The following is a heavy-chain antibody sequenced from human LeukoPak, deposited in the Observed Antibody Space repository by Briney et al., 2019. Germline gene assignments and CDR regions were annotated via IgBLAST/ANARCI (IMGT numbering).Heavy chain of an antibody. CDR2: IYYSGST. J-gene: IGHJ6*03. V-gene: IGHV4-30-4*08. CDR1: GGSISSYY. CDR3: ARAAVTGDYYYYYYMDV. Sequence: SETLSLTCTVSGGSISSYYWSWIRQPPGKGLEWIGYIYYSGSTYYNPSLKSRVTISVDTSKNQFSLKLSSVTAADTAVYYCARAAVTGDYYYYYYMDVWGKGTTVTVSS. D-gene: IGHD1-20*01.